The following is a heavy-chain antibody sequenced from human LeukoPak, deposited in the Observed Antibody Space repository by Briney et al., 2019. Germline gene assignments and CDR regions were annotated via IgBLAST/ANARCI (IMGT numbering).Heavy chain of an antibody. CDR1: GFTFSDYW. V-gene: IGHV3-74*01. D-gene: IGHD5-12*01. CDR2: VVNDGGTT. CDR3: AKHSGYACDY. J-gene: IGHJ4*02. Sequence: PGGSLRLSCAASGFTFSDYWMHWVRQAPGKGLVWVSRVVNDGGTTHYADSVRGRFTISRDNSKNTLYLQMNSLRAEDTAVYYCAKHSGYACDYWGQGTLVTVSS.